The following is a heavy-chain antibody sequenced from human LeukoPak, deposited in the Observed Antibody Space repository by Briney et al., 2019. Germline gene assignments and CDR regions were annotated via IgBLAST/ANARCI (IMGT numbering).Heavy chain of an antibody. Sequence: GASVKVSCKISGALLIELSIHWVRQSPGKGLEWMGGFDSEDGKTKAAQNFLDRVSLTEDTSLGTAYMELRSLTSQDTAVYYCVTGSSERDYYESHMFYFGDSWGQSTVVTVSS. V-gene: IGHV1-24*01. J-gene: IGHJ4*02. CDR3: VTGSSERDYYESHMFYFGDS. D-gene: IGHD3-22*01. CDR1: GALLIELS. CDR2: FDSEDGKT.